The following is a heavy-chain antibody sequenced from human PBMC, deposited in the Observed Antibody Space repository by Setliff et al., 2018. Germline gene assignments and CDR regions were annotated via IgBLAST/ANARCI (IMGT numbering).Heavy chain of an antibody. V-gene: IGHV4-31*03. Sequence: LSLTCTVSGGSISSGGYYWSWVRQHPGKGLEWIGYIYYSGSTYYNPPLKSRVTISVDTSKNQFSLKLSSVTAADTAVYYCARGPPSYDFWSGYYVSNYYMDVWGKGTTVTVSS. J-gene: IGHJ6*03. CDR2: IYYSGST. CDR3: ARGPPSYDFWSGYYVSNYYMDV. D-gene: IGHD3-3*01. CDR1: GGSISSGGYY.